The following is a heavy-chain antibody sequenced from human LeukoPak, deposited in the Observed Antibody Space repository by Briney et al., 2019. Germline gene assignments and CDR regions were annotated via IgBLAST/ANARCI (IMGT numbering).Heavy chain of an antibody. V-gene: IGHV3-30-3*01. Sequence: GGSLRLSCAASGFTFSSYAMHSVRQAPGKGLEWVAVISYDGSNKYYADSVKGRFTISRDNSKNTLYLQMNSLRAEDTAVYYCARGSWASSGYYYGYGAFYIWGQGTMVTVSS. CDR2: ISYDGSNK. D-gene: IGHD3-22*01. J-gene: IGHJ3*02. CDR3: ARGSWASSGYYYGYGAFYI. CDR1: GFTFSSYA.